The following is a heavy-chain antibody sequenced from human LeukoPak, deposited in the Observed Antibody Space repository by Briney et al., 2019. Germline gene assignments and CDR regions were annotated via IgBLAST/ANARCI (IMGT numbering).Heavy chain of an antibody. J-gene: IGHJ5*02. CDR1: GYTFTSYA. V-gene: IGHV7-4-1*02. D-gene: IGHD6-13*01. CDR3: AREPQYGSSSWYGGGWFDP. Sequence: ASVKVSCKASGYTFTSYAMNWVRQAPGQGLEWMGWINTNTGNPTYAQGFTGRFVFSLDTSVSTAYLQISSLKAEDTAVYYCAREPQYGSSSWYGGGWFDPWGQGTLVTVSS. CDR2: INTNTGNP.